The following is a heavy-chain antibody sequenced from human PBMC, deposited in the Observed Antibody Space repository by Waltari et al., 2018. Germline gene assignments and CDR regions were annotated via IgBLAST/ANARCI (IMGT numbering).Heavy chain of an antibody. CDR2: ISGSGGST. CDR3: AKERASQMATINGDAFDI. D-gene: IGHD5-12*01. CDR1: GFTFSSYA. J-gene: IGHJ3*02. V-gene: IGHV3-23*01. Sequence: EVQLLESGGGLVQPGGSLRLSCAASGFTFSSYAMSWVRQAPGKGLEWVSAISGSGGSTYYADSVKGRFTISRDNSKNTLYLQMNSLRAEDTAVYYCAKERASQMATINGDAFDIWGQGTMVTVSS.